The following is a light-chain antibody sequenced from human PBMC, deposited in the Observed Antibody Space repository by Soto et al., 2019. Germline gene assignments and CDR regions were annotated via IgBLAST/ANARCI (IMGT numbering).Light chain of an antibody. Sequence: DIVMTQSPLSLPVTPGEPASISCRSSQSLLHSNGYNYLDWYLQKPEQSPQLLIYLGSNRASGVPERFSGSGSGTDFTLKIRRVEAEYVGVYYCMQALQTPPYTFGQGTKLEIK. CDR2: LGS. V-gene: IGKV2-28*01. J-gene: IGKJ2*01. CDR1: QSLLHSNGYNY. CDR3: MQALQTPPYT.